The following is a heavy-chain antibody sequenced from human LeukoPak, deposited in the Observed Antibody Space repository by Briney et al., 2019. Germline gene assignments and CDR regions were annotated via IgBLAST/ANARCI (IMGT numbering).Heavy chain of an antibody. V-gene: IGHV1-46*01. CDR3: ARCDYGWYFFDI. J-gene: IGHJ3*02. CDR2: INPSGGST. D-gene: IGHD6-19*01. CDR1: GYTFTSYY. Sequence: ASVKVSCKASGYTFTSYYMHWVRQAPGQGLEWMGIINPSGGSTSCAQKFQGRVTMTRDMSTSTVYMELSSLRSEDTAVYYCARCDYGWYFFDIWGQGTMVTVSS.